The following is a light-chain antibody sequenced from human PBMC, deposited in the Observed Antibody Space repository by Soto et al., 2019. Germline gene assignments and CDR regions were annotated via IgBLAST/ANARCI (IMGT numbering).Light chain of an antibody. V-gene: IGKV1-5*03. CDR1: QTISSW. Sequence: IQITQSPSPMSGSVGDRFTITCRASQTISSWVAWYQQKPGKAPKLLIYKASTLKSGVPSRVSGSGSGTECTLTISSLQPDDFATYYCQHYNSYSEAFGQGTKVDIK. CDR2: KAS. CDR3: QHYNSYSEA. J-gene: IGKJ1*01.